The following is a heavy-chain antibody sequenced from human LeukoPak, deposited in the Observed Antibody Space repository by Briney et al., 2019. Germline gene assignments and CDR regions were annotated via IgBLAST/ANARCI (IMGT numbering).Heavy chain of an antibody. CDR3: AKQGQFDC. Sequence: PGGSLRLSCAASGFIFNTNAMSWVRQAPGKGLEWVSTISDTGSNTYYADSVKGRFTISRDNSRNTLYLQINSLRAEDTAVYYCAKQGQFDCWGQGTLVTVSS. CDR2: ISDTGSNT. CDR1: GFIFNTNA. J-gene: IGHJ4*02. V-gene: IGHV3-23*01.